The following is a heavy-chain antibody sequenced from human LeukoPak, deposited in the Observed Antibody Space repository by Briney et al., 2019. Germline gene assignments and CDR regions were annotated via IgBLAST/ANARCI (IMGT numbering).Heavy chain of an antibody. CDR3: TRRAMKTSSGWYSSNAFDI. Sequence: GGSLRLSCAASGFTFSGSAMHWVRQASGKGLEWVGRIRSKANSYATAYAASVKGRFTISRDDSKNTAYLQMNSLKTEDTAVYYCTRRAMKTSSGWYSSNAFDIWGQGTMVTVSS. V-gene: IGHV3-73*01. CDR1: GFTFSGSA. CDR2: IRSKANSYAT. D-gene: IGHD6-19*01. J-gene: IGHJ3*02.